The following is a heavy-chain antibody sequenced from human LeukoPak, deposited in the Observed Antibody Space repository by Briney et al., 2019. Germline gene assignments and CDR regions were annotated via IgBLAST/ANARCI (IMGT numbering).Heavy chain of an antibody. CDR1: GYTFTSYY. D-gene: IGHD4-17*01. V-gene: IGHV1-46*01. J-gene: IGHJ6*03. Sequence: ASVKVSCKASGYTFTSYYMHWVRQAPGQGLEWMGIINPSGGSTSYAQKFQGRVTMTRDMSTSTVYMELSSLRSEDTAVYYCARGNYGDYGRYYYYMDVWGKGTTVTISS. CDR3: ARGNYGDYGRYYYYMDV. CDR2: INPSGGST.